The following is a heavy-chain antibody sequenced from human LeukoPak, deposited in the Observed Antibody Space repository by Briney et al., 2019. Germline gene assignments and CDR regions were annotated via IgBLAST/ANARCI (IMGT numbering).Heavy chain of an antibody. V-gene: IGHV4-59*08. CDR1: GGSISSYY. CDR2: IYYSGST. D-gene: IGHD2-2*01. CDR3: ARRSSTSWRNWFDP. J-gene: IGHJ5*02. Sequence: SETLSLTCTVSGGSISSYYWSWIRQPPGKGLEWIGYIYYSGSTNYNPSLKSRVTISVGTSKNQFSLKLSSVTAADTAVYYCARRSSTSWRNWFDPWGQGTLVTVSS.